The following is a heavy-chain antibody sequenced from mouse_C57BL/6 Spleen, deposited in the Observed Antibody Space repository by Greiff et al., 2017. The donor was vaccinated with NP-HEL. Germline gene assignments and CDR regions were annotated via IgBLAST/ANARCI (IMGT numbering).Heavy chain of an antibody. CDR2: ISSGGSYT. V-gene: IGHV5-6*02. D-gene: IGHD1-1*01. CDR3: AREGDYYGSRRADY. CDR1: GFTFSSYG. Sequence: DVMLVESGGDLVKPGGSLKLSCAASGFTFSSYGMSWVRQTPDKRLEWVATISSGGSYTYYPDSVKGRFTISRDNAKNTLYLQMSSLKSEDTAMYYCAREGDYYGSRRADYWGQGTTLTVSS. J-gene: IGHJ2*01.